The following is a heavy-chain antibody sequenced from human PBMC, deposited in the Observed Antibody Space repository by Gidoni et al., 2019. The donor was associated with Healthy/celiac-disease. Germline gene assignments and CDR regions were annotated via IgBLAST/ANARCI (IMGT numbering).Heavy chain of an antibody. D-gene: IGHD6-19*01. V-gene: IGHV1-69*01. CDR1: GGTFSSSA. Sequence: QVQLVQSGAEVKKPGSSVKVSCKASGGTFSSSAISWVRKAPGQGLEWMGGIIPIVGTANYAQKFQGRVTITADESTSTAYMELSSLRSEDTAVYYCASNVVAGTYLYWGQGTLVTVSS. CDR3: ASNVVAGTYLY. CDR2: IIPIVGTA. J-gene: IGHJ4*02.